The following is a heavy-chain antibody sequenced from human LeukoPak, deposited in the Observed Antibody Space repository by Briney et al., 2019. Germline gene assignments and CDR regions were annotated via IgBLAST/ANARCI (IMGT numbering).Heavy chain of an antibody. Sequence: SETLSLTCTVSGGSISSSSYYWGWIRQPPGKGLEWIGSIYYSGSTYYNPSLKSRVTISVDTSKNQFSLKLSSVTAADTAVYYCARDKKSGWYPGGYYYDSSGYRGEGYFDYWGQGTLVTVSS. CDR1: GGSISSSSYY. CDR3: ARDKKSGWYPGGYYYDSSGYRGEGYFDY. V-gene: IGHV4-39*07. CDR2: IYYSGST. D-gene: IGHD3-22*01. J-gene: IGHJ4*02.